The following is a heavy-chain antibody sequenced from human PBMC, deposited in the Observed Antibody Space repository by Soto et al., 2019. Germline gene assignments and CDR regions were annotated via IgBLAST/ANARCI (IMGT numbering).Heavy chain of an antibody. Sequence: PSETLSLTCTVSGGSVSSGGYYWSWIRQPPGKGLEWIGYIYYSGRTNYNPSLKSRVTISVDTSKNQFSLKLSSVTAADTAVYYCARALYGSGSAFDIWGQGTMVT. CDR1: GGSVSSGGYY. V-gene: IGHV4-61*08. D-gene: IGHD3-10*01. J-gene: IGHJ3*02. CDR3: ARALYGSGSAFDI. CDR2: IYYSGRT.